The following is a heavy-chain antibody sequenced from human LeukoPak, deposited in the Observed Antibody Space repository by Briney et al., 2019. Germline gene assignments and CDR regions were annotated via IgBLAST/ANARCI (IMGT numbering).Heavy chain of an antibody. CDR2: ISAYNGNT. CDR3: ARDLSSSSRHRGAFDI. D-gene: IGHD6-6*01. V-gene: IGHV1-18*01. J-gene: IGHJ3*02. Sequence: ASVKVSFKASGYTFTSYGISWVRQAPGQGLEWMGWISAYNGNTNYAQKLQGRVTMTTDTSTSTAYMELRSLRSDDTAVYYCARDLSSSSRHRGAFDIWGQGTMVTVSS. CDR1: GYTFTSYG.